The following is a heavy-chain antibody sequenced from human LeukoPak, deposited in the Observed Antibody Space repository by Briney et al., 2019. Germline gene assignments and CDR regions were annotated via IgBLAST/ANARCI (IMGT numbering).Heavy chain of an antibody. V-gene: IGHV4-34*01. CDR2: INHTGST. D-gene: IGHD6-19*01. J-gene: IGHJ5*02. CDR3: ARAAIAVAGTSGLRGWWFDP. CDR1: GGSFSGYY. Sequence: SETLSLTCAVYGGSFSGYYWSWIRQPPGKGLEWIGEINHTGSTNYNPPLKSRVTISVDTSKNQFSLNLSSVTAADTAVYYCARAAIAVAGTSGLRGWWFDPWGQGTLVTVSP.